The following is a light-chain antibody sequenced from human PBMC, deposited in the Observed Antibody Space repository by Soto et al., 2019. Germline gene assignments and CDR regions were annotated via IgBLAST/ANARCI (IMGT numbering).Light chain of an antibody. CDR2: AAS. J-gene: IGKJ2*01. CDR1: QSVSSY. Sequence: EIVLTKSPGTLSLSPGERATLSCRASQSVSSYLAWYQQKPGQAPRLLIFAASSRATGIPDRFSGSGSGTDFTLTISGLEPEDFAVYYCQQYGSSPYTFGQGTKLEI. CDR3: QQYGSSPYT. V-gene: IGKV3-20*01.